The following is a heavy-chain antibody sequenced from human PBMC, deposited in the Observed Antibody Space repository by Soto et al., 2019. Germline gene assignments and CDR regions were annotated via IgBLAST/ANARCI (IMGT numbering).Heavy chain of an antibody. Sequence: EVQLLESGGDLVQPGGSLRLSCAAYGFAFATYAMTWVRQSPGKGLERVSCITNSGDSTYFADSVKGRFTISRDDSKNTLYLKIRGLSAEDRAVYYCARGGPRDGYRDLDYWGPGTQVTVSS. CDR3: ARGGPRDGYRDLDY. D-gene: IGHD5-18*01. V-gene: IGHV3-23*01. CDR1: GFAFATYA. CDR2: ITNSGDST. J-gene: IGHJ4*02.